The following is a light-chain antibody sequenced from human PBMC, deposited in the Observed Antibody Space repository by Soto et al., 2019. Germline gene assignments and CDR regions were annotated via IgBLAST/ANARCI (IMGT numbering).Light chain of an antibody. Sequence: QSVLTQPASVSGSPGQSITISCTGTRNDVGGYHVVSWYQQHPGKAPKLLIYEVTKRPSGVSNRFSGSKSGNTASLTISGLQAEDEADYYCCSYVSPTASYVFGTGTKVTVL. CDR3: CSYVSPTASYV. V-gene: IGLV2-23*02. J-gene: IGLJ1*01. CDR2: EVT. CDR1: RNDVGGYHV.